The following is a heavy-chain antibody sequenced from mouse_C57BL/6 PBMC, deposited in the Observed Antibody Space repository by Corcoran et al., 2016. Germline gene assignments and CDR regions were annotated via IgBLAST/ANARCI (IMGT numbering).Heavy chain of an antibody. CDR1: GYTFTTYG. Sequence: QIQLVQSGPELKKPGETVKISCKASGYTFTTYGMSWVKQAPGKGLKWMGWINTYSGVPTYADDFKGRFVFSLETSASTAYLQINNLKNEDTATYFCARAITTVRAMDYWGQGTSVTVSS. CDR3: ARAITTVRAMDY. J-gene: IGHJ4*01. D-gene: IGHD1-1*01. CDR2: INTYSGVP. V-gene: IGHV9-3*01.